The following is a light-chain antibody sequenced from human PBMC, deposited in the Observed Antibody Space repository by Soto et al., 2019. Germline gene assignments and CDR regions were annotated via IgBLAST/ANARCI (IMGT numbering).Light chain of an antibody. Sequence: AIQLTQSPSSLSSSVGDRVTITCRASQGISSAFVWYQQKPGNAPKLLIYDASSLESGVPARFSGSGSGTDFTLTISRLQPEDFATYYCQQFNSYPPTFDQGTRLEIK. V-gene: IGKV1-13*02. J-gene: IGKJ5*01. CDR2: DAS. CDR1: QGISSA. CDR3: QQFNSYPPT.